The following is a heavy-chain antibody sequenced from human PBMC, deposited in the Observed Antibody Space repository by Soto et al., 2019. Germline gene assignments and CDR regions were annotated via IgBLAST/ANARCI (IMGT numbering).Heavy chain of an antibody. D-gene: IGHD6-13*01. CDR1: GFTFSSYG. J-gene: IGHJ4*02. CDR2: ISYDGSNK. CDR3: AKGLIAAGL. V-gene: IGHV3-30*18. Sequence: GGSLRLSCAASGFTFSSYGMHWVRQAPGKGLEWVAVISYDGSNKYYADSVKGRFTISRDNSKNTLYLQMNSLRAEDTAVYYCAKGLIAAGLWGQGTLVTVSS.